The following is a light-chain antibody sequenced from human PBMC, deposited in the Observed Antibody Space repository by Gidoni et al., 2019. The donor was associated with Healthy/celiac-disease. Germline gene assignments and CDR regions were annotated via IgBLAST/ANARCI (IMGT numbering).Light chain of an antibody. CDR2: GAS. V-gene: IGKV3-15*01. Sequence: EIVMTQSPATLSVSPGERATLSCRASPSVSSNLAWYQQKPGQAPRLLIYGASNRATGIPARFSGSGSGTEFTLTISSLQSEDFAVYYCQQYNNWPRTFGQGTKVEIK. CDR3: QQYNNWPRT. CDR1: PSVSSN. J-gene: IGKJ1*01.